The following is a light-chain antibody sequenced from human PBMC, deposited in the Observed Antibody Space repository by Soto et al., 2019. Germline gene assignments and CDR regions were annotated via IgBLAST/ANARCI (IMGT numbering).Light chain of an antibody. CDR2: TNN. CDR3: ASWDDSLNGRV. CDR1: SSNIGSNT. J-gene: IGLJ1*01. Sequence: QSVLTQPPSAYGTPGQRVTISCSGSSSNIGSNTVNWYQHLPGTAPKLLIYTNNQRPSGVPDRFSGSKSGTSASLAISGLQSEDEADYYCASWDDSLNGRVFGTGTKRTVL. V-gene: IGLV1-44*01.